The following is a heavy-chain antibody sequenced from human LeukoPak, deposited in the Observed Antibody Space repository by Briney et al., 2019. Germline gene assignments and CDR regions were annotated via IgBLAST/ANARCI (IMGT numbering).Heavy chain of an antibody. CDR2: IKSKTDGGTT. J-gene: IGHJ4*02. V-gene: IGHV3-15*01. D-gene: IGHD5-18*01. Sequence: PGASLRLSCAASGFTFTNYAMSWVRQAPGKGLEWVGRIKSKTDGGTTDYAAPVKGRFTISRDDSKNTLYLQMNSLKTEDTAVYYCTPAIQLWFFDYWGQGTLVTVSS. CDR1: GFTFTNYA. CDR3: TPAIQLWFFDY.